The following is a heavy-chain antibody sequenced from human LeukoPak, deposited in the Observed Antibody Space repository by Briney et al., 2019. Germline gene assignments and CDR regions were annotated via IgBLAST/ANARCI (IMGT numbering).Heavy chain of an antibody. CDR3: ARLPYYYDSSGYYYYYYGMDV. V-gene: IGHV5-51*01. J-gene: IGHJ6*02. Sequence: GEPLKISCKGSGYSFTSYWIGWVRQMPGKGLEWMGIIYPGDSDTRYSPSFQGQVTISADKSISTAYLQWSSLKASDTAMYYCARLPYYYDSSGYYYYYYGMDVWGQGTTVTVSS. CDR2: IYPGDSDT. CDR1: GYSFTSYW. D-gene: IGHD3-22*01.